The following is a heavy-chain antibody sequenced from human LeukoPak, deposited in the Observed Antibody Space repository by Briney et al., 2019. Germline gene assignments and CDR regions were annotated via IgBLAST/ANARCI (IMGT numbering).Heavy chain of an antibody. D-gene: IGHD2-21*01. CDR2: ISWNSGSI. CDR1: GFTFDDYA. V-gene: IGHV3-9*01. J-gene: IGHJ4*02. Sequence: GGSLRLSCAASGFTFDDYAMHWVRQAPGKGLEWVSGISWNSGSIGYADSVKGRFTISRDNSKNTLYLQMNSLRAEDTAVYYCAKEPVAYCGGDCYSHFDYWGQGTLVAVSS. CDR3: AKEPVAYCGGDCYSHFDY.